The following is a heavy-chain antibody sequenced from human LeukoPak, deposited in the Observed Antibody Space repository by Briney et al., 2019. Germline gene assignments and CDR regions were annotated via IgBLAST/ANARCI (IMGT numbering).Heavy chain of an antibody. CDR2: IYHGGRT. D-gene: IGHD4-17*01. Sequence: SQTLSLTCAVSGAPIDAAGYSWNWIRQAPGKDLEWIGNIYHGGRTSYKSSLKSRVTISVDTSKNHFSLKLTSVTAADTAVYYCARTFQAPSYGDSDSRTKYPYSMDVWGQGTMVAVSS. J-gene: IGHJ6*02. CDR1: GAPIDAAGYS. CDR3: ARTFQAPSYGDSDSRTKYPYSMDV. V-gene: IGHV4-30-2*01.